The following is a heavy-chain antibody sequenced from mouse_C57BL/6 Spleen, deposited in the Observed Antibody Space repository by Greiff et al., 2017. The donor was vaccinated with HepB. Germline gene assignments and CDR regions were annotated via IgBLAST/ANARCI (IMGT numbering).Heavy chain of an antibody. CDR2: ISYDGSN. CDR1: GYSITSGYY. Sequence: EVQLQESGPGLVKPSQSLSLTCSVPGYSITSGYYWNWIRQFPGNKLEWMGYISYDGSNNYNPSLKNRISITRDTSKNQFFLKLNSVTTEDTATYYCARAYDYGWYFDVWGTGTTVTVSS. J-gene: IGHJ1*03. CDR3: ARAYDYGWYFDV. D-gene: IGHD2-4*01. V-gene: IGHV3-6*01.